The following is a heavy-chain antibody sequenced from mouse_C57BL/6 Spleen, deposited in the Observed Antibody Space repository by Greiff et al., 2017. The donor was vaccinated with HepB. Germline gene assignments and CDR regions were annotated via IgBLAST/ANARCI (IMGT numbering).Heavy chain of an antibody. D-gene: IGHD1-1*01. CDR3: AYGSMNY. CDR2: IDPRSGHT. CDR1: GYTFTSYG. Sequence: QVQLQQSGAELARPGASVKLSCTASGYTFTSYGISWVKQGTGQGLEWIGEIDPRSGHTYYNAKFKGKATLTADKSSSTAYMELRSLTSEDSAVYFCAYGSMNYWGQGTTLTVSS. V-gene: IGHV1-81*01. J-gene: IGHJ2*01.